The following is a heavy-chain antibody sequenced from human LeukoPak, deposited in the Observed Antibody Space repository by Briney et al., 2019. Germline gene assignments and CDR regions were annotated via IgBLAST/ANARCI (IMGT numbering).Heavy chain of an antibody. D-gene: IGHD1-26*01. CDR3: ATDRAWGSNFDY. CDR1: GYTLTELS. J-gene: IGHJ4*02. CDR2: FDPEDGET. V-gene: IGHV1-24*01. Sequence: ASVKVSCKVSGYTLTELSMHWVRQAPGKGLEWMGGFDPEDGETIYAQKFQGRVTMTEDTSTDTAYMELSSPRSEDTAVYYCATDRAWGSNFDYWGQGTLVTVSS.